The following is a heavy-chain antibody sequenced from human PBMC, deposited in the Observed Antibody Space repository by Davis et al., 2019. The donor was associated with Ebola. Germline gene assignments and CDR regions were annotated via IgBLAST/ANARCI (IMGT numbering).Heavy chain of an antibody. D-gene: IGHD3-16*01. CDR3: ARRGIGISGNDC. V-gene: IGHV3-7*01. J-gene: IGHJ4*02. CDR2: IKQDGSAKD. CDR1: GFTFSSYA. Sequence: PGGSLRLSCAASGFTFSSYAMHWVRQAPGKGLEWVANIKQDGSAKDYYVDSVKGRFTISRDNAKNSLYLQMNSLRAEDSAVYYCARRGIGISGNDCWGQGALVTVSS.